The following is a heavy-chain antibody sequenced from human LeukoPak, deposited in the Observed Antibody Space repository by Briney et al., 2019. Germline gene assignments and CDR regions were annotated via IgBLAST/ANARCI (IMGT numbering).Heavy chain of an antibody. CDR2: INPNSGGT. Sequence: GASVKVSCKASGYTFTGYYMHWVRQAPGQGLEWMGWINPNSGGTNYAQKFQGRVTMTRDTSISTAYMELSRLRSDDTAVYYCARDVIPRNGGYSYDFDYWGQGTLVTVSS. J-gene: IGHJ4*02. CDR3: ARDVIPRNGGYSYDFDY. CDR1: GYTFTGYY. D-gene: IGHD5-18*01. V-gene: IGHV1-2*02.